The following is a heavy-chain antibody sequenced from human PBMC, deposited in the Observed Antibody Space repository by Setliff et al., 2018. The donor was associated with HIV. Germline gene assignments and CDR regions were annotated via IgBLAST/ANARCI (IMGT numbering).Heavy chain of an antibody. D-gene: IGHD3-10*01. CDR3: ASLDGSESPYIYYYYMDV. CDR1: GGSISSNNFY. V-gene: IGHV4-39*01. Sequence: SETLSLTCTVTGGSISSNNFYWGWIRQPPGKGLEWIGTIYSSGDSFYDPSLKSRVTTSIDSSKNQFSLKLSSVTAADTAVYYCASLDGSESPYIYYYYMDVWGKGTAVTVSS. CDR2: IYSSGDS. J-gene: IGHJ6*03.